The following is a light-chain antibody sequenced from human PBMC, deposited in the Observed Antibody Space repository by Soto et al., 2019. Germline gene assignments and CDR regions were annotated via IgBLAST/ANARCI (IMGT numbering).Light chain of an antibody. V-gene: IGKV3D-15*01. Sequence: EIVMTQSPVTLSVSPGERATLSCRASQSASKNLAWYQQKPGQAPRLLIYGASTRATGIPARFSGSGSGTDFTLTISSLQSEDFAVYYCQQYNNWPPLTFGGGTKVEIK. J-gene: IGKJ4*01. CDR1: QSASKN. CDR2: GAS. CDR3: QQYNNWPPLT.